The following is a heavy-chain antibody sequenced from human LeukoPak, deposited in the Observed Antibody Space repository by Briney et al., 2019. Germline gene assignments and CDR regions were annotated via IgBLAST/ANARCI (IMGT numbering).Heavy chain of an antibody. Sequence: VASVTVSCTASGGTFSSYAISWVRQAPGQGLEWMGGIIPIFGTANYAQKFQGRVTITADESTSTAYMELSSLRSEDTAVYYCARGYYYDSSGYSFDYWGQGTLVTVSS. CDR2: IIPIFGTA. D-gene: IGHD3-22*01. V-gene: IGHV1-69*13. CDR1: GGTFSSYA. CDR3: ARGYYYDSSGYSFDY. J-gene: IGHJ4*02.